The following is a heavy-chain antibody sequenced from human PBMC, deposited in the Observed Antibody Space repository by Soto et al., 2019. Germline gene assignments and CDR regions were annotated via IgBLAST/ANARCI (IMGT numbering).Heavy chain of an antibody. CDR3: ARVITYYDIMTGYPDAFDF. D-gene: IGHD3-9*01. CDR2: ISAYNGNT. CDR1: GYALTRYG. Sequence: ASVKGSRKASGYALTRYGISWRRQARGKGVEWMGWISAYNGNTNYAQKLQGRVTMTTDTSTSTAYKELRSLRSDDTAVSYCARVITYYDIMTGYPDAFDFWGQGXMVTVSS. J-gene: IGHJ3*01. V-gene: IGHV1-18*04.